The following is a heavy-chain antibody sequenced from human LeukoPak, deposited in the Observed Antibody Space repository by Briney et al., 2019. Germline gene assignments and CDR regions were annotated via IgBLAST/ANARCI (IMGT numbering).Heavy chain of an antibody. CDR2: IIPILGTA. CDR1: GGTFSSYA. CDR3: ARDRTTVTPWGLFDY. Sequence: SVKVSCKASGGTFSSYAISWVRQAPGQGLEWMGRIIPILGTANYAQKFQGRVTITTDESTSTAYMELSSLRSEDTAVYYCARDRTTVTPWGLFDYWGQGTLVTVSS. V-gene: IGHV1-69*11. J-gene: IGHJ4*02. D-gene: IGHD4-17*01.